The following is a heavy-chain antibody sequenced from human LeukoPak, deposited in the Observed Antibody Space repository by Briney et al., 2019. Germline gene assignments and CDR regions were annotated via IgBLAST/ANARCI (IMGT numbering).Heavy chain of an antibody. V-gene: IGHV1-2*02. D-gene: IGHD3-10*01. J-gene: IGHJ3*02. CDR3: AREIYGSGSLNAFDI. CDR2: INPNSGDT. CDR1: EYTFAGYY. Sequence: GASVKVSCKASEYTFAGYYIHWVRQAPGQGLEWMGWINPNSGDTHYAQKFQGRVTMTRDTSISTAYMELSRLRSDDTAVYYCAREIYGSGSLNAFDIWGQGTMVTVSS.